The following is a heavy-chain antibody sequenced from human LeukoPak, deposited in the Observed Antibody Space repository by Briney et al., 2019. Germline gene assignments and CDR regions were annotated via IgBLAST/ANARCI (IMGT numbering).Heavy chain of an antibody. J-gene: IGHJ4*02. V-gene: IGHV4-34*01. CDR1: GFTFSSYS. D-gene: IGHD5-12*01. CDR2: INHSGST. CDR3: ARVSLRPRGYSGYGVDY. Sequence: GSLRLSCAASGFTFSSYSMNWVRQPPGKGLEWIGEINHSGSTNYNPSLKSRVTISVDTSKNQFSLKLSSVTAADTAVYYCARVSLRPRGYSGYGVDYWGQGTLVTVSS.